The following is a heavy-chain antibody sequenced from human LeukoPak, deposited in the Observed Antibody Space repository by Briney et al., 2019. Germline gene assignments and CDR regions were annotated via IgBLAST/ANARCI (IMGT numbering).Heavy chain of an antibody. V-gene: IGHV4-31*11. CDR2: IYYSGST. Sequence: SETLSLTCAVSGGSISSGGYYWSWIRQHPGKGLEWIGYIYYSGSTYYNPSLKSRVTISVDTSKNQFSLKLSSVTAADTAVYYCARRQLAPRYSSGWFWGQGTLVTVSS. J-gene: IGHJ4*02. CDR3: ARRQLAPRYSSGWF. D-gene: IGHD6-19*01. CDR1: GGSISSGGYY.